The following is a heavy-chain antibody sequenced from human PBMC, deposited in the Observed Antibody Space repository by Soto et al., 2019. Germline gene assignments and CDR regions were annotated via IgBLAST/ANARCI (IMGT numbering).Heavy chain of an antibody. D-gene: IGHD4-17*01. CDR2: IYHSGNT. CDR3: ATIDPYGDYTDY. CDR1: GGSISNNNW. Sequence: ASETLSLTCTVSGGSISNNNWWTWVRQPPGKGLEWIGEIYHSGNTNCNPSLKSRVTISVDKSKNQFSLILTYVTAADTAIYYCATIDPYGDYTDYWGQGTLVTVSS. V-gene: IGHV4-4*02. J-gene: IGHJ4*02.